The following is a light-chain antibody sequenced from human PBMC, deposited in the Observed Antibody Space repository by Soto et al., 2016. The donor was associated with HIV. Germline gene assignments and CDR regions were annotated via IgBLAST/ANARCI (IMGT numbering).Light chain of an antibody. CDR2: DDD. Sequence: SYVLPQPPSVSVAPGKTARITCGGNDIGSKSVHWYQQKPGQAPVLVVYDDDVRPSGIPERFSGSSSGNTATLTISRVEIGDEADYYCQVWDSSSDHWVFGGGTKLTVL. CDR3: QVWDSSSDHWV. V-gene: IGLV3-21*03. J-gene: IGLJ3*02. CDR1: DIGSKS.